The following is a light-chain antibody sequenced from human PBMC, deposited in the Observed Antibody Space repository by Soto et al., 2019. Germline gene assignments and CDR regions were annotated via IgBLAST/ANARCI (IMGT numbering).Light chain of an antibody. CDR1: SSNIGSST. CDR3: AAWDDTLTDYV. J-gene: IGLJ1*01. V-gene: IGLV1-44*01. Sequence: QSVLTQPPSASGTPGQRVTISCSGSSSNIGSSTVNWYQQLPGTAPKSLIYSNSQRPSGVPDRFSGSKSGTSASLAISGLQSEDEADCYCAAWDDTLTDYVFGTGTKVTVL. CDR2: SNS.